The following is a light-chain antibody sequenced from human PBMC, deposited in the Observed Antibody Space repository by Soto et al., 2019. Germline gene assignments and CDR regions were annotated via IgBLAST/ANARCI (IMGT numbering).Light chain of an antibody. Sequence: DLQMTQSPSSLSASVGDRVTITCRASQSISSYLNWYQQKPGKAPKLLIYAASSLQSGVPSRFSGSGSGTDFTLTISSQQPEDFATYYCQQSYSTPPYTFGQGTKLEIK. CDR2: AAS. CDR3: QQSYSTPPYT. CDR1: QSISSY. J-gene: IGKJ2*01. V-gene: IGKV1-39*01.